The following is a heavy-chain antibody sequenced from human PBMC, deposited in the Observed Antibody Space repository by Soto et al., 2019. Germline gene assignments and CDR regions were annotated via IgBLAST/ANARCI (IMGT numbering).Heavy chain of an antibody. CDR1: GFTFSSYG. CDR3: AKDLGPYGSGSYPIDY. D-gene: IGHD3-10*01. J-gene: IGHJ4*02. V-gene: IGHV3-30*18. Sequence: QVQLVESGGGVVQPGRSLRLSCAASGFTFSSYGMHWVRQAPGKGLEWVAVISYDGSNKYYADSVKGRFTISRDNSKNTLYLQVNSLRAEDTAVYYCAKDLGPYGSGSYPIDYWGQGTLVTVSS. CDR2: ISYDGSNK.